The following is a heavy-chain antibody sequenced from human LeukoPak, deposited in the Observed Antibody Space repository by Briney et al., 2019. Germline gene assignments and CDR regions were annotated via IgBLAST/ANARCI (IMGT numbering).Heavy chain of an antibody. D-gene: IGHD5-12*01. V-gene: IGHV4-59*01. CDR3: ARVSGGYDDY. CDR1: GGSISTYY. CDR2: IYYSGST. Sequence: SETLSLTCTVSGGSISTYYWSWVRQPPGKGLEWIGYIYYSGSTNYNPSLRSRVTISVDTSKNQFSLKVNVVTAADTAVYYCARVSGGYDDYWGQGALVTVSP. J-gene: IGHJ4*02.